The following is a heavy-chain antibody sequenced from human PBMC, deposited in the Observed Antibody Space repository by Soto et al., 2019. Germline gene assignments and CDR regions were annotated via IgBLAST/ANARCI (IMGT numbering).Heavy chain of an antibody. J-gene: IGHJ5*02. CDR2: IYYSGST. D-gene: IGHD6-13*01. CDR1: GGSISSSSYY. V-gene: IGHV4-39*01. CDR3: ARHALRYSRGNWFDP. Sequence: QLQLQESGPGLVKPSETLSLTCTVSGGSISSSSYYWGWIRQPPGKGLEWIGSIYYSGSTYYNPSLKSRVTISVDTSKNQFSLKLSSVTAADTAVYYCARHALRYSRGNWFDPWGQGTLVTVSS.